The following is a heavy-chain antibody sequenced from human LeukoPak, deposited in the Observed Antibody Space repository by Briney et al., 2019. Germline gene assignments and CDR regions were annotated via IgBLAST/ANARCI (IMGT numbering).Heavy chain of an antibody. D-gene: IGHD3-10*01. J-gene: IGHJ4*02. V-gene: IGHV4-31*03. CDR2: IYYSGST. CDR3: ATQNRGYYGSGSYAY. Sequence: SETLSLTCTVSGGSISSGGYYWSWIRQHPGKGLEWIGYIYYSGSTYYNPSLKSRVTISVDTSKNQFSLKLSFVTAADTAVYYCATQNRGYYGSGSYAYWGQGTLVTVSS. CDR1: GGSISSGGYY.